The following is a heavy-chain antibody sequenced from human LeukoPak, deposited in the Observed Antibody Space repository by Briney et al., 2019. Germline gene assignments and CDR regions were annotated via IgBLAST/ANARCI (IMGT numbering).Heavy chain of an antibody. CDR1: GFTFSNAW. V-gene: IGHV3-66*04. J-gene: IGHJ4*02. CDR3: ARQIGYCSSGTCYFDF. Sequence: PGGSLRLSCAASGFTFSNAWMTWVRQAPGKGLEWVSVIYSGGSTHYADSVKGRFTISRDNSKNTLYLQMNSLRAEDTAVYYCARQIGYCSSGTCYFDFWGQGSLVTVSS. D-gene: IGHD2-15*01. CDR2: IYSGGST.